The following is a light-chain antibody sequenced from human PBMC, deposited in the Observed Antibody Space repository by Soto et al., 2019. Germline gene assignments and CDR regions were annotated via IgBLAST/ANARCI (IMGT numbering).Light chain of an antibody. J-gene: IGKJ1*01. CDR2: AAS. CDR1: ESVTANY. Sequence: EIALTQSPGTLSLSPGERATLSCRASESVTANYLAWYQQKPGQAPMLLIYAASIGATGVPDRFSGSGSGTDFTLTISRLEPEDFAVYYCLQYCDPLWTFGQGTKVEIK. CDR3: LQYCDPLWT. V-gene: IGKV3-20*01.